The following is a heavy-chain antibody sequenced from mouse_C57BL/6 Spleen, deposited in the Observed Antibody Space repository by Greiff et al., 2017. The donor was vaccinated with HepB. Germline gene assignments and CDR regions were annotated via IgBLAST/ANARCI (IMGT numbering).Heavy chain of an antibody. J-gene: IGHJ2*01. CDR3: ATTVVAEGNYFDY. CDR1: GFSLTSYA. CDR2: IWTGGGT. D-gene: IGHD1-1*01. V-gene: IGHV2-9-1*01. Sequence: VQLVESGPGLVAPSQSLSITCTVSGFSLTSYAISWVRQPPGKGLEWLGVIWTGGGTNYNSALKSRLSISKDNSKSQVFLKMNSLQTDDTARYYCATTVVAEGNYFDYWGQGTTLTVSS.